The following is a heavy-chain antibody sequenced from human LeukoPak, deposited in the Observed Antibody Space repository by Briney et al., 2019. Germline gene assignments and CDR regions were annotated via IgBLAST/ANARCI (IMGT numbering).Heavy chain of an antibody. CDR2: ISYDGSNE. J-gene: IGHJ3*02. CDR3: ARVSTYGDYFDAFDI. CDR1: GFTFSSYV. V-gene: IGHV3-30*09. D-gene: IGHD4-17*01. Sequence: GGSLRLSCAASGFTFSSYVMHWVRQAPGKGLEWVAIISYDGSNEYYADSVKGRFAISRDNAKNSLYLQMNSLRAEDTAVYYCARVSTYGDYFDAFDIWGQGTMVTVSS.